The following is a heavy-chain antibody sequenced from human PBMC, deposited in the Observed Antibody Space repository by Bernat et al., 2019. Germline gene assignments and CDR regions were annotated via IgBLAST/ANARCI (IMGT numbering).Heavy chain of an antibody. J-gene: IGHJ4*02. CDR2: IDWDDDK. CDR3: ARIVANHHGYACIAAAAILDY. D-gene: IGHD6-13*01. CDR1: GFSLSTSGMC. V-gene: IGHV2-70*01. Sequence: QVTLRESGPALVKPTQTLTLTCTFSGFSLSTSGMCVSWIRQPPGKALEWLALIDWDDDKYYSTSLKTRLTISKDTSKNQVVLTMTNMDPVDTATYYCARIVANHHGYACIAAAAILDYWGQGTLVTVSS.